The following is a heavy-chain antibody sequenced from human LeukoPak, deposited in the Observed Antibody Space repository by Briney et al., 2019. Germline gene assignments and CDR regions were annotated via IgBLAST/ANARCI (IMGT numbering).Heavy chain of an antibody. D-gene: IGHD3-16*01. CDR1: TYSISDGYY. CDR3: ARNWATDYHFDY. Sequence: PSETLSLTCVVSTYSISDGYYWGWIRQPPGKGLEWIGSIYHSGSADYNPSLTSRVTKSVDTSKNPFSLRLTSVTAADTAVYYCARNWATDYHFDYWGQGTLVTVSS. V-gene: IGHV4-38-2*01. J-gene: IGHJ4*02. CDR2: IYHSGSA.